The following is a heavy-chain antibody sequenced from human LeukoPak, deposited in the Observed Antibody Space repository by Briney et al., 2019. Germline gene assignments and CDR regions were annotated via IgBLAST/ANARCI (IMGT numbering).Heavy chain of an antibody. Sequence: HPGGSLRLSCAASGFTFSSYGMPWVRQAPGKGLEWVAVIWYDGSNKYYADSVKGRFTISRDNSKNTLYLQMNSLRAEDTAVYYCAREATTVTLYYYYGMDVWGQGTTVTVSS. D-gene: IGHD4-17*01. CDR2: IWYDGSNK. CDR1: GFTFSSYG. V-gene: IGHV3-33*01. CDR3: AREATTVTLYYYYGMDV. J-gene: IGHJ6*02.